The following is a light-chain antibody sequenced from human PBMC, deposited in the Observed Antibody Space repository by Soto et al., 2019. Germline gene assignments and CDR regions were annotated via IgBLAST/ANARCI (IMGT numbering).Light chain of an antibody. J-gene: IGKJ1*01. CDR1: RDISNS. CDR3: QQTSAFPRT. V-gene: IGKV1-12*01. CDR2: GAS. Sequence: DIQMTQSPSSVSASVGDRLTITCRASRDISNSLAWYQQTPGKAPKLLLRGASSLHRGVPSRFSGGGAGTEFTLTISSLQPEDFATYYCQQTSAFPRTFGQGNKVDVK.